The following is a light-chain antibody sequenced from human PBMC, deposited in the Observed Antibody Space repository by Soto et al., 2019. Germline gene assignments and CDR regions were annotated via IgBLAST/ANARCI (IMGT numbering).Light chain of an antibody. J-gene: IGLJ1*01. Sequence: QSVLTQPPSASGFPGQSVTISCTGTSSDVGGYNYVSWYQQHPGKAPKLMIYEVSNRPSGVSNRFSGSKSGNTASLTISGLQAEDEADYYCQSYDSSLSGYVFGTGTKVTV. CDR3: QSYDSSLSGYV. CDR1: SSDVGGYNY. V-gene: IGLV2-8*01. CDR2: EVS.